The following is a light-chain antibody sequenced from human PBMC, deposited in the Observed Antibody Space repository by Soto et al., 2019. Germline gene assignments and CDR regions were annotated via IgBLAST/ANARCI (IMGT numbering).Light chain of an antibody. CDR3: QQYNNWGLS. J-gene: IGKJ4*01. CDR2: GSS. V-gene: IGKV3D-15*01. CDR1: ENVGTN. Sequence: IVMTQSPATLSVSPGEGVTLSCRARENVGTNLAWYQQKPGQAPRLLIYGSSTRATGIPATFSGSGSWTEFTLAISSLQSEESAIYYCQQYNNWGLSFGGGTKVEIK.